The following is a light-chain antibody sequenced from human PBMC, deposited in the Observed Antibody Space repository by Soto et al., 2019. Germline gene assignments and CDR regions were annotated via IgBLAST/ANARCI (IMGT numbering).Light chain of an antibody. CDR3: SSNAGSNTDYV. CDR2: EVN. V-gene: IGLV2-8*01. J-gene: IGLJ1*01. Sequence: QSALTQPPSASGSPGQSVTISCTGTSSDVGGYNYVSWYQQHPGKVPKLMIYEVNKRPSGVPDRFSGSKSGNTASLTVSGLQAEDEADYYCSSNAGSNTDYVFGTGTKLTVL. CDR1: SSDVGGYNY.